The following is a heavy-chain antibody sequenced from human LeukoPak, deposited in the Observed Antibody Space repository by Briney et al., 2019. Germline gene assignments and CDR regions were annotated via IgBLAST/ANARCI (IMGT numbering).Heavy chain of an antibody. J-gene: IGHJ4*02. CDR3: ARGVLREQQLGLDY. D-gene: IGHD6-13*01. Sequence: GASVKVSCKASGGTFSSYAISWVRQAPGQGLEWMGGIIPIFGTANYAQKFQGRVTITRDTSASTAYMELSSLRSEDTAVYYCARGVLREQQLGLDYWGQGTLVTVSS. CDR1: GGTFSSYA. CDR2: IIPIFGTA. V-gene: IGHV1-69*05.